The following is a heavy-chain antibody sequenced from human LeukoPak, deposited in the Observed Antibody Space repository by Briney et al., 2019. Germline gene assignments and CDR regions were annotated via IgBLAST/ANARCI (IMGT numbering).Heavy chain of an antibody. V-gene: IGHV4-34*12. CDR1: DGSCSGYY. CDR2: IIGSGST. CDR3: ARGLASGYPPIPFDY. J-gene: IGHJ4*02. Sequence: KTSETLSRTGAGYDGSCSGYYWTWLPHPPGNGLEWIGEIIGSGSTNDKSSLKSRVTISVDTSKNQFSLSLDSVTAADTAVYYCARGLASGYPPIPFDYWGQGTLVTVSS. D-gene: IGHD3-3*01.